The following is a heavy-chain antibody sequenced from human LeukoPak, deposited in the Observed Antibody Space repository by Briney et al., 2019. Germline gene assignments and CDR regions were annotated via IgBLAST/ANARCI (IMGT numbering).Heavy chain of an antibody. CDR2: IIPIFGTA. V-gene: IGHV1-69*05. Sequence: SVKVSCKASGYTFTSYAISWVRQAPGQGLEWMGRIIPIFGTANYAQKFQGRVTITTDESTSTAYMELSSLRSEDTAVYYCASSSGSYQYYFDYWGQGTLVTVSS. CDR1: GYTFTSYA. D-gene: IGHD1-26*01. CDR3: ASSSGSYQYYFDY. J-gene: IGHJ4*02.